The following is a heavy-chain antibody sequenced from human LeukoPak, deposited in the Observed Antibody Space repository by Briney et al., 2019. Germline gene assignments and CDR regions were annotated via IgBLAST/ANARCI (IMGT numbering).Heavy chain of an antibody. Sequence: GGSLRLSCAASGFTFSSHGMHWVRQAPGKGLEWVAVISYDGSNKYYADSVKGRFTISRDNSKNTLYLQMNSLRAEDTAVYYCAQGAGYCSGGSCYSIDYWGQGTLVTVSS. CDR1: GFTFSSHG. D-gene: IGHD2-15*01. CDR3: AQGAGYCSGGSCYSIDY. J-gene: IGHJ4*02. V-gene: IGHV3-30*18. CDR2: ISYDGSNK.